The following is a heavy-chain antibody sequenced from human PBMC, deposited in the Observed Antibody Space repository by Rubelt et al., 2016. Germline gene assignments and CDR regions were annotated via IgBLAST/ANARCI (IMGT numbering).Heavy chain of an antibody. Sequence: QLQLQESGPGLVKPSETLSLTCTVSGGSISSSSYYWGWIRQPPGKGLEWIGSIYYSGSTYYNPSLKSRVTISVDTSKNQVSLKRSCVTAADTAVYYCARGRFLEWLPPDYWGQGTLVTVSS. J-gene: IGHJ4*02. D-gene: IGHD3-3*01. CDR2: IYYSGST. CDR1: GGSISSSSYY. V-gene: IGHV4-39*01. CDR3: ARGRFLEWLPPDY.